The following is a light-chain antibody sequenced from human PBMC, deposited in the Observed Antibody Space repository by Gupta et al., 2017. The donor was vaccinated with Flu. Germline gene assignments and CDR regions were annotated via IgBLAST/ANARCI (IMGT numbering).Light chain of an antibody. CDR3: LLYYSNFWV. V-gene: IGLV7-43*01. CDR1: TGAVTLAYY. Sequence: QTVVTQEPSLTVSPGGTVTLTCASSTGAVTLAYYVSWFQTKPGQAPKTLVYTTTRRDSWTPARFSGSLLGGKAVLTLSGAQPEDEAEYYCLLYYSNFWVFGGGTKLTVL. CDR2: TTT. J-gene: IGLJ3*02.